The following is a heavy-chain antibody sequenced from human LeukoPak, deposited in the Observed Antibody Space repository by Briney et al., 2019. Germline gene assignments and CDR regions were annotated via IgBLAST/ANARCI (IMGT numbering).Heavy chain of an antibody. V-gene: IGHV3-23*01. CDR2: ISGSGGST. J-gene: IGHJ4*02. CDR1: GFTFSSYG. Sequence: GGSLRLSCAASGFTFSSYGMSWVRQAPGKGLEWVSAISGSGGSTYYADSVKGRFTISRDNSKNTLYLQMNSLRAEDTAVYYCAKDRRDASYSITMVRGVYFDYWGQGTLVTVSS. D-gene: IGHD3-10*01. CDR3: AKDRRDASYSITMVRGVYFDY.